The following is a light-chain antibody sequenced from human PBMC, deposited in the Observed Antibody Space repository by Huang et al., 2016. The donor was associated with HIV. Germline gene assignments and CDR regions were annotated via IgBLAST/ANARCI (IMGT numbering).Light chain of an antibody. CDR1: QSVSSN. J-gene: IGKJ3*01. CDR3: HQFSNWPPV. Sequence: EIVMTQSPATLSVSPGERATLSCRASQSVSSNLAWYQQKPGQAPRLLIYDTYTSATGIPARFSGRGSGTEFTLTISSLQSEDFAIYYCHQFSNWPPVFGPGTKVDIK. V-gene: IGKV3-15*01. CDR2: DTY.